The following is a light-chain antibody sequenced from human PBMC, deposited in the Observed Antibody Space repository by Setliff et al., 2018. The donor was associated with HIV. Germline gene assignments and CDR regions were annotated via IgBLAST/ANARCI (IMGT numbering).Light chain of an antibody. V-gene: IGLV2-14*02. CDR1: SSNIGTYDF. CDR2: EVT. Sequence: QSVLAQPASVSGSPGQSITISCTGNSSNIGTYDFVSWYRQYPGKAPQLMIYEVTNRPSGVSNRFSGSKSGNTASLTISGLQAEDEADYYCSSYTSSSTLEVFGTGTKVTVL. CDR3: SSYTSSSTLEV. J-gene: IGLJ1*01.